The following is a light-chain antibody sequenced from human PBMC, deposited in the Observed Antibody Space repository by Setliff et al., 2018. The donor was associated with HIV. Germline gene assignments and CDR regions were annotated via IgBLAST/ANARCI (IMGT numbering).Light chain of an antibody. CDR2: SFT. CDR3: QSYDSSLSGYV. CDR1: SSNIGAGFD. J-gene: IGLJ1*01. V-gene: IGLV1-40*01. Sequence: QSALTQPPSVSGAPGQRVTISCTGSSSNIGAGFDVHWYQQFPGTAPKLLIYSFTNRPSGVPDRFSGSKSGTSASLAIAGLQAEDEADYYCQSYDSSLSGYVFGTGTKVTV.